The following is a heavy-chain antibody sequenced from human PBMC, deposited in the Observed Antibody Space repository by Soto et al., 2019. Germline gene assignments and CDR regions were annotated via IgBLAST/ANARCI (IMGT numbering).Heavy chain of an antibody. D-gene: IGHD6-19*01. CDR3: VRHGSDSGWFFFDP. V-gene: IGHV4-59*08. Sequence: PSETLSLTCSLSGGAIGGYYWSWIRQPPGKALEWVGYVSYSGSTDYHPSLKSRVSISIDTSKNQFSLKMISVTAADTAVYYCVRHGSDSGWFFFDPWGHGALVTVSS. J-gene: IGHJ5*02. CDR2: VSYSGST. CDR1: GGAIGGYY.